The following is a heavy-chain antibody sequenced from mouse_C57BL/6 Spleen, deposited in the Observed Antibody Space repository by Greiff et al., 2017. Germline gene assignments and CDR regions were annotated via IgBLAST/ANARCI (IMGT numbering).Heavy chain of an antibody. CDR1: GYTFTSYW. J-gene: IGHJ4*01. CDR2: IHPNSGST. CDR3: GRSWGWEGGAMDY. Sequence: VQLQQPGAELVKPGASVKLSCKASGYTFTSYWMHWVKQRPGQGLEWIGMIHPNSGSTNYNEKFKSKATLTVDKSSSTAYMQRSSLTSEDSAVXYCGRSWGWEGGAMDYWGQGTSVTVSS. D-gene: IGHD3-3*01. V-gene: IGHV1-64*01.